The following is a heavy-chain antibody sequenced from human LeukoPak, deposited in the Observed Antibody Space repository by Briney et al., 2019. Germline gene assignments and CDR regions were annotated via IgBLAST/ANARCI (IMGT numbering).Heavy chain of an antibody. CDR1: GGTFSKYT. J-gene: IGHJ5*02. CDR3: AVYYYDSSGYYWSPNWFDP. D-gene: IGHD3-22*01. Sequence: SVKVSCKASGGTFSKYTISWVRQRPGQGLEWMGGITPLFGTANYAQKFQGRVTITADESASTAYMELSSLRSEDTAVYYCAVYYYDSSGYYWSPNWFDPWGQGTLVTVSS. V-gene: IGHV1-69*01. CDR2: ITPLFGTA.